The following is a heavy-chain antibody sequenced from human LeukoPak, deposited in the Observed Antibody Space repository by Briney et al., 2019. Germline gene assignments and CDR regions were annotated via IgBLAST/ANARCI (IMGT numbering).Heavy chain of an antibody. CDR1: GGSISSSSYY. CDR3: ARVGYRDYDSSGYPTGDFDY. Sequence: PSETLSLTCTVSGGSISSSSYYWGWIRQPPGKGLEWIGSIYYSGSTYYNPSLKSRVTISVDTSKNQFSLKLSSVTAADTTVYYCARVGYRDYDSSGYPTGDFDYWGQGTLVTVSS. J-gene: IGHJ4*02. CDR2: IYYSGST. V-gene: IGHV4-39*07. D-gene: IGHD3-22*01.